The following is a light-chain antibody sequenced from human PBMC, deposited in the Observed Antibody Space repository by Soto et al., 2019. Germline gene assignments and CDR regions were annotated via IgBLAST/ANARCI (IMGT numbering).Light chain of an antibody. V-gene: IGKV3-15*01. CDR3: QQLNNWRFSWT. CDR1: QSVSSD. CDR2: GAS. J-gene: IGKJ1*01. Sequence: EIVMTQSPAILSVSPGERATLACRSSQSVSSDLAWYQQKPGQAPRHLIYGASTRATGIPARFSGSGSGTEFTLTISSLQSEDFAVYNCQQLNNWRFSWTFGQGTKVEIK.